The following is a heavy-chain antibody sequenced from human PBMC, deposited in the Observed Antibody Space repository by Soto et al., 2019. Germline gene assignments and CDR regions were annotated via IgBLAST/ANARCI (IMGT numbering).Heavy chain of an antibody. D-gene: IGHD5-18*01. CDR2: INAGNGNT. J-gene: IGHJ4*02. V-gene: IGHV1-3*01. CDR1: GYTFTGYA. Sequence: ASVKVSGKASGYTFTGYAMHWVRQAPGQRLEWMGWINAGNGNTKYSQKFQGRVNITRDTSASTAYMELSILRTKDTAVYYCSTQYSYGHLDYWGQGTLVTVSS. CDR3: STQYSYGHLDY.